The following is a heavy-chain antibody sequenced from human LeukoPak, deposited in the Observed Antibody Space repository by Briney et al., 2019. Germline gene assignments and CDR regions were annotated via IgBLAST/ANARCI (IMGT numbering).Heavy chain of an antibody. CDR2: INPNSGGT. V-gene: IGHV1-2*02. Sequence: ASVKVSCKASGYTFTGYYMHWVRQAPGQGLEWMGWINPNSGGTNYAQKFQGRVTMTRDTSISTAYMELSRLRSDDTAVYYSARATMIVVVSNWFDPWGQGTLVTVSS. CDR1: GYTFTGYY. D-gene: IGHD3-22*01. CDR3: ARATMIVVVSNWFDP. J-gene: IGHJ5*02.